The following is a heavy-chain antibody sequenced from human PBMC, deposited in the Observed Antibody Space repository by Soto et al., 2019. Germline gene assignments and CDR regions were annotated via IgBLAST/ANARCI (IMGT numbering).Heavy chain of an antibody. Sequence: NPSETLSLTCAAYGGSFSGYYWNWIRQPPGKGLEWIGEINHGGSTNYNPSLKSRVTMSLDTSKNQFSLKLTSVTAADTSVYYCARGPEYYYGGSGFVDYWGRGTLVTVSS. V-gene: IGHV4-34*01. D-gene: IGHD3-22*01. CDR1: GGSFSGYY. CDR2: INHGGST. J-gene: IGHJ4*02. CDR3: ARGPEYYYGGSGFVDY.